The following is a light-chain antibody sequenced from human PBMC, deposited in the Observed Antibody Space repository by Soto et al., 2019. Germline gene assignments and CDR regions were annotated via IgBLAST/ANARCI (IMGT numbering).Light chain of an antibody. V-gene: IGKV3-20*01. CDR1: QSVSSSY. CDR2: GAS. CDR3: QQYGSSPLIT. Sequence: EIVMTQSPATLSVSPGERATLSCRASQSVSSSYLAWYQQKPGQAPRLLIYGASSRATGIPDRFSGSGSGTDFTLTISGLEPEDFAVYLCQQYGSSPLITFGQGTRLEIK. J-gene: IGKJ5*01.